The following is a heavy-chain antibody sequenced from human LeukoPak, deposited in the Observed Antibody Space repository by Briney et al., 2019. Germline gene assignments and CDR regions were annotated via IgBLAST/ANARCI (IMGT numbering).Heavy chain of an antibody. CDR3: AKCIQDYYHGMDV. CDR2: ISWNSGSI. V-gene: IGHV3-9*01. Sequence: GGSLRLSCAASGFTFSSYWMHWVRQAPGKGLEWVSGISWNSGSIGYADSVKGRFTISRDNAKNSLYLQMNSLRAEDTAVYYCAKCIQDYYHGMDVWGQGTTVTVSS. CDR1: GFTFSSYW. J-gene: IGHJ6*02. D-gene: IGHD1-1*01.